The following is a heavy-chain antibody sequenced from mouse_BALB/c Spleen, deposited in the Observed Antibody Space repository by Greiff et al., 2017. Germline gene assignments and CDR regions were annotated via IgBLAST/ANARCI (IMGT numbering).Heavy chain of an antibody. CDR3: ARESGYRYYFDY. D-gene: IGHD1-3*01. J-gene: IGHJ2*01. V-gene: IGHV1-9*01. Sequence: QVQLQQSGAELMKPGASVKISCKATGYTFSSYWIEWVKQRPGHGLEWIGEILPGSGSTNYNEKFKGKATFTADTSSNTAYMQLSSLTSEDSAVYYCARESGYRYYFDYWGQGTTLTVSS. CDR2: ILPGSGST. CDR1: GYTFSSYW.